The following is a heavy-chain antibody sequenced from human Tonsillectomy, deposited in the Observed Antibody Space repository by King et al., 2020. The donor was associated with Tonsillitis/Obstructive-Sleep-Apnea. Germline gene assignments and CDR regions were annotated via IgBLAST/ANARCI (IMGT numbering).Heavy chain of an antibody. D-gene: IGHD3-10*01. CDR2: IKSKTDGGTT. CDR3: TTDRFAWVSY. V-gene: IGHV3-15*01. Sequence: VQLVESGGGLVKPGGSLRLSCAASGFTFINAWMSWGRQAPGKGLEWGGRIKSKTDGGTTDYAAPVKGRFTISRDDSKNTLYLQMNSLKTEDTAVYYCTTDRFAWVSYWGQGTLVTVSS. CDR1: GFTFINAW. J-gene: IGHJ4*02.